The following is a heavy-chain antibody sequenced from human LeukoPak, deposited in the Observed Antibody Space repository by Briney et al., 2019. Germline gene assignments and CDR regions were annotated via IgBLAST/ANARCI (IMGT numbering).Heavy chain of an antibody. V-gene: IGHV4-39*07. CDR1: GVSITSSSYY. CDR3: ARDAPPGYSYEDAFDI. Sequence: SETLSLTCSVSGVSITSSSYYWGWIRQPPEKGLEWIGSIYYTGGTYYSPSLKSRFTISVDTSKNQFSLKLSSVTAADTAVYYCARDAPPGYSYEDAFDIWGQGTMVTV. D-gene: IGHD5-18*01. CDR2: IYYTGGT. J-gene: IGHJ3*02.